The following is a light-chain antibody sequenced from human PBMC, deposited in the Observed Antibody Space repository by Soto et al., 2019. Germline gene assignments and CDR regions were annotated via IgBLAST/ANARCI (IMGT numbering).Light chain of an antibody. J-gene: IGLJ2*01. CDR1: SNDVGGYNS. CDR2: DVT. CDR3: SSNAGSNKLV. V-gene: IGLV2-8*01. Sequence: QSVLTQPPSASGSPGQSVTISCTGTSNDVGGYNSVSWYQQHPGKAPKLMLYDVTKRPSGVPDRFSGSKSGNTASLTVSGLQAEDEADYWCSSNAGSNKLVFGGGTKVTVL.